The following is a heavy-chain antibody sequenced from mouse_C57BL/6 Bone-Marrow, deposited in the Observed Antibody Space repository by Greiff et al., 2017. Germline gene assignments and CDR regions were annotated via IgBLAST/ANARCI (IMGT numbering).Heavy chain of an antibody. CDR2: INPSSGYT. J-gene: IGHJ2*01. D-gene: IGHD2-1*01. V-gene: IGHV1-4*01. Sequence: VQLQQSGAELARPGASVKMSCKASGYTFTSYTMHWVKQRPGQGLEWIGYINPSSGYTKYNQKFKDKATLTADKSSSTAYMQLSSLTSEDSAVYYCARSILYPYFDDWGQGTTLTVSS. CDR3: ARSILYPYFDD. CDR1: GYTFTSYT.